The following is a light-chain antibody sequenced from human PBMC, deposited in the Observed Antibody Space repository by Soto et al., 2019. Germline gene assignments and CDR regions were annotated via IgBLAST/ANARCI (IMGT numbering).Light chain of an antibody. CDR2: EVS. Sequence: QSVLTQPASVAGSPGQSITISCTGASSDVGSYNLVSWYQQHPGKAPKLMIYEVSQRPSGVSNRLSGSKSGNTASLTISGLQAEDEADYYCCSYAGSGLGVFGGGTQLTVL. J-gene: IGLJ2*01. CDR3: CSYAGSGLGV. CDR1: SSDVGSYNL. V-gene: IGLV2-23*02.